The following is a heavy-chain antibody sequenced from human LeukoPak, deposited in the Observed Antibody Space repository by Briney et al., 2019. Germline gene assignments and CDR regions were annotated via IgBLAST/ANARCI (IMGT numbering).Heavy chain of an antibody. CDR3: ARGGVKRITMIGGLDY. CDR2: INRSGST. J-gene: IGHJ4*02. D-gene: IGHD3-22*01. CDR1: GGSVSGYY. V-gene: IGHV4-34*01. Sequence: SETLSLTCAVYGGSVSGYYWSWIRQPPGKGLEWIGEINRSGSTNYNPSLKSRVTISVDTSKNQFSLKLSSVTAADTAVYYCARGGVKRITMIGGLDYWGQGTLVTVSS.